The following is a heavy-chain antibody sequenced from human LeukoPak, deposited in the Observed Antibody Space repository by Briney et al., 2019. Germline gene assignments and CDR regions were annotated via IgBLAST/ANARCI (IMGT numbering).Heavy chain of an antibody. CDR3: ASNIEMATISWGTIGY. V-gene: IGHV4-39*07. J-gene: IGHJ4*02. D-gene: IGHD5-24*01. CDR2: IYYSGST. CDR1: GGSISSSSYY. Sequence: SETLSLTCTVSGGSISSSSYYWGWIRQPPGEGLEWIGSIYYSGSTYYNPSLKSRVTISVDTSKNQFSLKLSSVTAADTAVYYCASNIEMATISWGTIGYWGQGTLVTVSS.